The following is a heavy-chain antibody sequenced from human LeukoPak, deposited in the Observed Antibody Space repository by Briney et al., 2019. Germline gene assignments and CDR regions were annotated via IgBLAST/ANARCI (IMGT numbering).Heavy chain of an antibody. J-gene: IGHJ3*02. CDR1: GFTFSSYS. CDR3: ARVTGYYDSSGYYLTTSDAFDI. V-gene: IGHV3-48*01. CDR2: ISSSSSTI. D-gene: IGHD3-22*01. Sequence: PGGSLRLSCAASGFTFSSYSMNWVRQAPGKGLEWVSYISSSSSTIYYADSVKGRFTISRDNAKNSLYLQMNSLRAEDTAVYYCARVTGYYDSSGYYLTTSDAFDIWGQGTMVTVSS.